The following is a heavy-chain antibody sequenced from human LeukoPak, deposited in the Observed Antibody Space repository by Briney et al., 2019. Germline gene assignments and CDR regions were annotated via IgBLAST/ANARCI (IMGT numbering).Heavy chain of an antibody. V-gene: IGHV3-30*03. CDR2: ISHEGSYQ. CDR1: GFSFSSYG. D-gene: IGHD6-19*01. J-gene: IGHJ4*02. Sequence: GRSLRLSCAASGFSFSSYGIYWVRQAPGKGLEWVAVISHEGSYQNYADSVKGRFTISRDNSKNMVFPQMNSLNAEDTAVYYCARTREQWQVLDYWGQGTLVTVSS. CDR3: ARTREQWQVLDY.